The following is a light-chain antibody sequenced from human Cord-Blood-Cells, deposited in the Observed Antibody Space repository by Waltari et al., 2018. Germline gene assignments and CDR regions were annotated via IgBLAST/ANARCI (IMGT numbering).Light chain of an antibody. CDR2: YAS. V-gene: IGKV6-21*01. J-gene: IGKJ4*01. CDR3: HQSSSLPLS. CDR1: QRIGSS. Sequence: EIVLTQCPDLQSVTLQVQDTITCRASQRIGSSLHWYQHKPDHSPKLLIKYASQFFSGVPSRFSGSGSGTDFTLTINSLEAEDAATYYCHQSSSLPLSFGAGTKVEIK.